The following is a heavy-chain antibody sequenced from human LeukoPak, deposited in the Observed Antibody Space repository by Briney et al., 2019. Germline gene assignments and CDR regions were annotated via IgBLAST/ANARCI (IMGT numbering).Heavy chain of an antibody. Sequence: GASVKVSCKASGGTFSSYAISWVRQAPGRGLEWMGRIIPILGIANYAQKFQGRVTITADKSTSTAYMELSSLRSDDTAVYYCAGSDYYGSGTTDGAFDIWGQGTMVTVSS. CDR3: AGSDYYGSGTTDGAFDI. D-gene: IGHD3-10*01. CDR2: IIPILGIA. J-gene: IGHJ3*02. V-gene: IGHV1-69*04. CDR1: GGTFSSYA.